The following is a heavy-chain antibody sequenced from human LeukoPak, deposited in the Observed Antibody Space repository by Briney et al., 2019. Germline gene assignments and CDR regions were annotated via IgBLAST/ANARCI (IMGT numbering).Heavy chain of an antibody. CDR3: AKATRYSGTPQAAFDI. Sequence: PGGSLRLSCAASGFTFNSYSMNWVRQAPGKGLEWVSSISSSSSYIYYADSVKGRFTISRDNAKNSLYLQMNSLRAEDTAVYYCAKATRYSGTPQAAFDIWGQGTMVTVSS. CDR2: ISSSSSYI. J-gene: IGHJ3*02. D-gene: IGHD1-26*01. V-gene: IGHV3-21*01. CDR1: GFTFNSYS.